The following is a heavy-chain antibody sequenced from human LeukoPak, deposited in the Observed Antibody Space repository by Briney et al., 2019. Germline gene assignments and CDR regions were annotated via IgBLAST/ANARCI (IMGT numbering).Heavy chain of an antibody. Sequence: ETLSLTCTVSGGSISSSSYYWGWIRQPPGKGLEWVDNIKEDGSEKYYGDSVKGRFTISRDNAKNSLYLQMNSLRAEDTAVYYCARISRDRAFDIWVQGTMVTVSS. CDR3: ARISRDRAFDI. CDR1: GGSISSSSYY. V-gene: IGHV3-7*01. D-gene: IGHD3-3*02. CDR2: IKEDGSEK. J-gene: IGHJ3*02.